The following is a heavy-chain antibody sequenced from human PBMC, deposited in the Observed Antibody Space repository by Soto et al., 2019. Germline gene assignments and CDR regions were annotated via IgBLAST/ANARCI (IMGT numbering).Heavy chain of an antibody. D-gene: IGHD6-19*01. CDR3: ARETYSSGWYYYYYGMDV. CDR2: IWYDGSNK. Sequence: GGSLRLSCAASGFTFSSYGMHWVRQAPGKGLEWVAVIWYDGSNKYYADSVKGRFTISRDNSKNTLYLQMNSLRAEGTAVYYCARETYSSGWYYYYYGMDVWGQGTTVTVSS. V-gene: IGHV3-33*01. J-gene: IGHJ6*02. CDR1: GFTFSSYG.